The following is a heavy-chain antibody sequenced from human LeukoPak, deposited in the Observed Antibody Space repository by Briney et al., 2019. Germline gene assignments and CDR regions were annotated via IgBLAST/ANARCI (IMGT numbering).Heavy chain of an antibody. CDR3: ARGSSFDGYCSAGACDAGYYDS. D-gene: IGHD2-15*01. CDR2: INHRGSS. V-gene: IGHV4-34*01. CDR1: GESFSAYF. Sequence: SETLSLTCAVYGESFSAYFWNWIRQAPGKPLDYIGEINHRGSSHYNPSLKTRVTLSVDTSKDQFSLKLTSVTAADTAVYFCARGSSFDGYCSAGACDAGYYDSWGQGTPVTVSS. J-gene: IGHJ4*02.